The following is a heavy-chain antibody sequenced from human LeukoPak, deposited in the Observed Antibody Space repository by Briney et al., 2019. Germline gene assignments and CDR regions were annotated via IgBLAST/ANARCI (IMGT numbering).Heavy chain of an antibody. J-gene: IGHJ4*02. Sequence: GSLRLSCAASGFTFSSYVMHWVRQAPGKGLEWVAVISNDGSNKYYADSVKGRFTISRDNSKNTLYLQMNSLKAEDTAVYYCARGDYSTFDYWGQGTLVTVSS. D-gene: IGHD2-15*01. CDR2: ISNDGSNK. CDR3: ARGDYSTFDY. CDR1: GFTFSSYV. V-gene: IGHV3-30-3*01.